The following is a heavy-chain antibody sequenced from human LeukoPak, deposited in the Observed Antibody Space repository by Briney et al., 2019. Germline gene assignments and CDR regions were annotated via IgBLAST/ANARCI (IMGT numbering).Heavy chain of an antibody. CDR1: GYTFTGYY. D-gene: IGHD6-6*01. V-gene: IGHV1-2*02. CDR3: SRSGSIATNNWFDP. J-gene: IGHJ5*02. CDR2: INPNSGGT. Sequence: ASVKVSRKASGYTFTGYYMHWVRQAPGQGLEWMGWINPNSGGTNYAQKFQGRVTMTRDTSISTAYMELSRLRSDDTAVYYCSRSGSIATNNWFDPWGQGTLVTVSS.